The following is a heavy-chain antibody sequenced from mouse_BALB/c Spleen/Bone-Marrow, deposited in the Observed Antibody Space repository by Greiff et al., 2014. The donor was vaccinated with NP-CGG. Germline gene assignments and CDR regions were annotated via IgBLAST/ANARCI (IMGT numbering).Heavy chain of an antibody. CDR1: GYTFTDYV. J-gene: IGHJ2*01. CDR3: DYYGSSYFDY. D-gene: IGHD1-1*01. V-gene: IGHV1-77*01. Sequence: QVQLKQSGPELVKPGASVKMSCKASGYTFTDYVISWVKQRTGQGLGWIGEIYPGSGSTYYNEKFKGKATLTADKSSNTAYMQLSSLTSEDSAVYFCDYYGSSYFDYWGQGTTLTVSS. CDR2: IYPGSGST.